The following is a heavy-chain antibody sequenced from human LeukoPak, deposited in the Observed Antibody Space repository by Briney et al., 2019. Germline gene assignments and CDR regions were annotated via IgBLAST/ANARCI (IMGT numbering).Heavy chain of an antibody. CDR2: ISSSSSYI. CDR1: GFPFSSYS. J-gene: IGHJ4*02. D-gene: IGHD6-6*01. Sequence: GGSLRLSCAASGFPFSSYSMNWLRQAPGKGLDWVSSISSSSSYIYYADSVKGRFTISRDNAKNSLYLQMNSRRVEDTAVYYCARDGLAIAARSGDDYWGQGTLVTVSS. CDR3: ARDGLAIAARSGDDY. V-gene: IGHV3-21*01.